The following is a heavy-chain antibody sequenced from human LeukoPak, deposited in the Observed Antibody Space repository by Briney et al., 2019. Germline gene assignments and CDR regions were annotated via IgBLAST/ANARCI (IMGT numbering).Heavy chain of an antibody. V-gene: IGHV4-39*01. CDR1: GGSISGSSYY. D-gene: IGHD2-2*01. CDR2: IYSSGST. Sequence: SETLSLTCTVSGGSISGSSYYWGWIRQPPGKGLEWIGSIYSSGSTHYNPSLKSRVTISVDTSKNQLSLELTSVTAADTAVYYCARHGGDLGYCSSSICYDDWYFDLWGRGTLVTVSS. CDR3: ARHGGDLGYCSSSICYDDWYFDL. J-gene: IGHJ2*01.